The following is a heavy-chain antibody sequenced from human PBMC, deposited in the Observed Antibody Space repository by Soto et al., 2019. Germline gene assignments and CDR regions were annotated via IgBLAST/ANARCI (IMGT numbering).Heavy chain of an antibody. CDR2: IYYSGTT. Sequence: QVQLQESGPGLVKPSQTLSLTCTVSGGSISSYGYYWTWIRQHPGKGLEWIGYIYYSGTTYYNPSLKSRLTMSVDTSRNQFSRKLSSVTAADTAVYYCARDQAAAGTFFAYWGHGSLVTVSS. D-gene: IGHD6-13*01. CDR1: GGSISSYGYY. V-gene: IGHV4-31*03. J-gene: IGHJ4*01. CDR3: ARDQAAAGTFFAY.